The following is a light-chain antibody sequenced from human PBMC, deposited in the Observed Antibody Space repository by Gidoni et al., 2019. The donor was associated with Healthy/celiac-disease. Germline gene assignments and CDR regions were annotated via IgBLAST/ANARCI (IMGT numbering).Light chain of an antibody. CDR1: RSLLHSNGYNY. CDR3: MQALQTPR. V-gene: IGKV2-28*01. Sequence: DIVMTQSPLSLPVTPGEPASISCRSSRSLLHSNGYNYLDWYLQKPGQSPQLLIYLGSTRASGVPDRFSGSGSGTDFTLKISRVEAEDVGVYYCMQALQTPRFGQXTRLEIK. J-gene: IGKJ5*01. CDR2: LGS.